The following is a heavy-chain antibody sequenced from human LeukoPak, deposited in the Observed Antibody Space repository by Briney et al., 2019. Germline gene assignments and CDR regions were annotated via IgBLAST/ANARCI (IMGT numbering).Heavy chain of an antibody. CDR2: IYYSGST. Sequence: SKTLSLTCTVSGGSISSYYWSWIRQPPGRGLEWIGFIYYSGSTNYNPSLKSRVTISVDTSKNQFSLKLSSVTAADTAVYYCARRFSSSWPYYFDYWGQGTLVTVSS. CDR1: GGSISSYY. J-gene: IGHJ4*02. CDR3: ARRFSSSWPYYFDY. D-gene: IGHD6-13*01. V-gene: IGHV4-59*08.